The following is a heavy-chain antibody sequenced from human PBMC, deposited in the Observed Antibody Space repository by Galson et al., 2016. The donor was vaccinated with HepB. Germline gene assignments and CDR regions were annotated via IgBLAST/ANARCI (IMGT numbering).Heavy chain of an antibody. CDR3: ARGHFGMDV. CDR2: IGDSAGGP. CDR1: GFTFSRYA. J-gene: IGHJ6*02. V-gene: IGHV3-23*01. Sequence: SLRLSCAASGFTFSRYAMSWVRQAPGKGLEWVSAIGDSAGGPYYADSVKGRFTVSRDNSKNTLFLQMNSLRAEDTAIYYCARGHFGMDVWCQGTTVTVSS.